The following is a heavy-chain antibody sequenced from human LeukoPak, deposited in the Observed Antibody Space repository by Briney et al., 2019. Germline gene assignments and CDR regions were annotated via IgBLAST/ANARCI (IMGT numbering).Heavy chain of an antibody. Sequence: SETLSLTCAVYGGSFSGYYWSWIRQPPGKGLEWIGEINHSGSTNYNPSLKSRVTISVDTSKNQFSLKLSSVTAADTAVYYCARGPDVGNYYYYMDVWGKGTTVTVSS. D-gene: IGHD1-26*01. J-gene: IGHJ6*03. CDR2: INHSGST. CDR3: ARGPDVGNYYYYMDV. CDR1: GGSFSGYY. V-gene: IGHV4-34*01.